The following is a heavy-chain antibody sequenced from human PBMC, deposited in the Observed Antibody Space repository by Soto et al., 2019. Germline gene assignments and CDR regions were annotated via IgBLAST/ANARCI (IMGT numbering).Heavy chain of an antibody. J-gene: IGHJ5*02. CDR3: VHEYSSSHWIDP. V-gene: IGHV2-5*01. CDR2: VYWNQDK. D-gene: IGHD6-6*01. Sequence: SGPTLVNPTPTLRLSCTFCGFSLTNSGVGVGWMRQSPGKALEWLALVYWNQDKRDNSSLMTRLSISKDPSKTQVVLTMADIDPVHTPTYFCVHEYSSSHWIDPWGQGTLVTVSS. CDR1: GFSLTNSGVG.